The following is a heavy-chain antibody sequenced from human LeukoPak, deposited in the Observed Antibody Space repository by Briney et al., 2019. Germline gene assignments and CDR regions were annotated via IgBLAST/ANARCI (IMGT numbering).Heavy chain of an antibody. CDR2: ISGSGGST. D-gene: IGHD1-26*01. Sequence: GGSLRLSCAASGFSFSIYAMSWVRQAPGKGLEWVSAISGSGGSTYYADSVKGRFTISRGNSKNTLYLQMNSLRAEDTAVYYCAKSPFTKYSGSYLDYWGQGTLVNMSS. CDR1: GFSFSIYA. CDR3: AKSPFTKYSGSYLDY. V-gene: IGHV3-23*01. J-gene: IGHJ4*02.